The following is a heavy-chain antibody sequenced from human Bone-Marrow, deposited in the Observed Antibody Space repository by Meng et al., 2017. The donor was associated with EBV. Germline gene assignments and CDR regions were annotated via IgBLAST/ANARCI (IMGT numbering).Heavy chain of an antibody. V-gene: IGHV4-30-4*01. D-gene: IGHD3-10*01. Sequence: LQRSGPGLVKPSQTLPLTCAVSGGPISSGGYYWSWIRQPPGKGLELIGYIYYSGSTSYHPSLKSRVTISIDTSKNQVSLKPSSVTVADTAVYYCARHGAYGSGSTDWGQGTLVTVS. J-gene: IGHJ4*02. CDR2: IYYSGST. CDR3: ARHGAYGSGSTD. CDR1: GGPISSGGYY.